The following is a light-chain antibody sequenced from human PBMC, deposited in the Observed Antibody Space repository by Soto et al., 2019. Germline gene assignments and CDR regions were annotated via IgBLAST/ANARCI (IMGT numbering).Light chain of an antibody. CDR1: QTFSSSF. Sequence: EIVLTQSPGTLSLSPGERDTLSCRSSQTFSSSFCAWYQQKPGPAPSLLMYGAPSRAADIPDRFSGRGTETALTLTIRRLEREDFSVYYCQQYGASPTFGGGTSLEIK. CDR3: QQYGASPT. J-gene: IGKJ4*01. CDR2: GAP. V-gene: IGKV3-20*01.